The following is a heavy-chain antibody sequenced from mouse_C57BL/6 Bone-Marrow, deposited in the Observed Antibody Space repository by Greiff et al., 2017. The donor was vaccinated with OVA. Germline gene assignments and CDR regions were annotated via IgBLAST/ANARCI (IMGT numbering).Heavy chain of an antibody. V-gene: IGHV5-4*01. D-gene: IGHD1-1*01. CDR3: ARAPIYYYGSSLWFAY. Sequence: EVQLVESGGGLVKPGGSLKLSCAASGFTFSSYAMSWVRQTPEKRLEWVATISDGGSYTYYPDNVKGRFTISRDNAKNNLYLQMSHLKSEDTAMYYCARAPIYYYGSSLWFAYWGQGTLVTVSA. CDR1: GFTFSSYA. CDR2: ISDGGSYT. J-gene: IGHJ3*01.